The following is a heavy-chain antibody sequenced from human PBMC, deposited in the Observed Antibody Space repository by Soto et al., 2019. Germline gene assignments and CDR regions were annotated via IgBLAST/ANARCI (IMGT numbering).Heavy chain of an antibody. J-gene: IGHJ6*02. CDR1: GAALNSGNYY. V-gene: IGHV4-30-4*08. CDR3: ARGRRMSSIAARGLYYSYYYGMDV. CDR2: IYVTGAV. Sequence: SETLSLTCSVSGAALNSGNYYWSWIRQVPGKGLECIGHIYVTGAVDYNPSLRDRITMPQDTSTNQVSLKLSYVIDADTAVYYCARGRRMSSIAARGLYYSYYYGMDVWGQGTTVTVSS. D-gene: IGHD6-6*01.